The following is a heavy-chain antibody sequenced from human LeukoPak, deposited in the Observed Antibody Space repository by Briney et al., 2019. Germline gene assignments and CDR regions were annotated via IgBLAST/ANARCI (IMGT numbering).Heavy chain of an antibody. CDR1: GFTFSSYG. J-gene: IGHJ4*02. V-gene: IGHV3-30*18. CDR2: ISYDGSNK. Sequence: GRSLRLSCAASGFTFSSYGMHWVRQAPGKGLEWVAVISYDGSNKYYADSVKGRFTISRDNSKNTLYLQMNSLRAEDTAAYYCAKDLGSSGYYVDYWGQGTLVTVSS. D-gene: IGHD3-22*01. CDR3: AKDLGSSGYYVDY.